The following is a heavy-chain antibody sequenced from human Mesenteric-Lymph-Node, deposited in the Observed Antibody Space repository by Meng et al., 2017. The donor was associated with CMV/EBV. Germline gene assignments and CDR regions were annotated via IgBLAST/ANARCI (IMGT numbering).Heavy chain of an antibody. CDR2: IRYDGSNK. V-gene: IGHV3-30*02. CDR1: GFTFSGYG. D-gene: IGHD6-19*01. J-gene: IGHJ6*02. Sequence: GESLKISCAASGFTFSGYGMHWVRQAPGKGLEWVAFIRYDGSNKYYADSVKGRFTISRDNSKNTLYLQMNSLRAEDTAVYYCAKVEASSSGWYEGYYYGMDVWGQGTTVTVSS. CDR3: AKVEASSSGWYEGYYYGMDV.